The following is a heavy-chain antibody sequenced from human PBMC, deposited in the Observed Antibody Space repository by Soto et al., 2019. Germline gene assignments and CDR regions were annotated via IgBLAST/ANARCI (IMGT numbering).Heavy chain of an antibody. CDR3: ARGYCSGGNCYSGMDV. Sequence: ASVKVSCKASGYTFTSYDINWVRQATGQGLEWMGWMNPNSGNTGYAQKLQGRVTITADEPTSTAFMELSSLKSEDTAVFYCARGYCSGGNCYSGMDVWGQGTMVTVSS. CDR2: MNPNSGNT. J-gene: IGHJ6*02. CDR1: GYTFTSYD. D-gene: IGHD2-15*01. V-gene: IGHV1-8*01.